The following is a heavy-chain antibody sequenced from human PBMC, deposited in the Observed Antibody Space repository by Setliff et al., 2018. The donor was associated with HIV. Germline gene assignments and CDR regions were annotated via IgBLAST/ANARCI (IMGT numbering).Heavy chain of an antibody. CDR1: GYTFSSYN. CDR3: VRGDDMLTGYCRPYFFDY. J-gene: IGHJ4*02. D-gene: IGHD3-9*01. Sequence: ASVKVSCKASGYTFSSYNMHWVRQAPGQGLEWMGWINCGNGKSKYSQKFQDRVTFTRDTSASSAYMDLSSLRSEDSAVYSCVRGDDMLTGYCRPYFFDYWGQGTLVTVSS. V-gene: IGHV1-3*01. CDR2: INCGNGKS.